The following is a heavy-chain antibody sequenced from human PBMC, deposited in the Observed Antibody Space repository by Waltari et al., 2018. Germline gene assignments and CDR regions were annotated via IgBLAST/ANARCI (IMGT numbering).Heavy chain of an antibody. CDR1: GFTFSAYW. Sequence: EVLLVGSGGGLVPPGGSLRLSCAASGFTFSAYWMHWVRQAPGKGLVWLSRIDRDASTTNYADSVKGRFTISRDNAKNTVYLEMNSLRADDTAVYYCVNGYYYNNMDVWGQGTTVSVAS. CDR2: IDRDASTT. CDR3: VNGYYYNNMDV. V-gene: IGHV3-74*01. J-gene: IGHJ6*02.